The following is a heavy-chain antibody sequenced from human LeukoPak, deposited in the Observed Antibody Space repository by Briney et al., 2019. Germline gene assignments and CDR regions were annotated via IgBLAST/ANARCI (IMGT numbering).Heavy chain of an antibody. CDR2: IYSRGNT. CDR1: GGSISSYD. CDR3: ASLISPRLTGDI. D-gene: IGHD7-27*01. V-gene: IGHV4-4*07. Sequence: PSETLSLTCTVSGGSISSYDWSWIRQSAGKGLEWIGRIYSRGNTNYNPSLRSQVAMSVDTPKNQLSLKLSSLTAADTAVYYCASLISPRLTGDIWGQGTLVTVSS. J-gene: IGHJ4*02.